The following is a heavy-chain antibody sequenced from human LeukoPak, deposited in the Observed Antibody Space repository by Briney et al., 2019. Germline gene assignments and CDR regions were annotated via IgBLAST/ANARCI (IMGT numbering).Heavy chain of an antibody. CDR2: KKQDRSEK. CDR1: GFTFSRSW. D-gene: IGHD3-10*01. V-gene: IGHV3-7*01. CDR3: AKYTYFSASGTYYYYFDY. Sequence: GGSLRLSCVASGFTFSRSWMSWVRRAPGKGLEWVGNKKQDRSEKYYVDSVKGRLTISRDNAKNSLYLQMNGLRAEDTAVYYCAKYTYFSASGTYYYYFDYWGQGTLVTVSS. J-gene: IGHJ4*02.